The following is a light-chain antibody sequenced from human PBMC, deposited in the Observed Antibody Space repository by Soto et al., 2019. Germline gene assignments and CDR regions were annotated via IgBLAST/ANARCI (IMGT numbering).Light chain of an antibody. CDR2: GAS. V-gene: IGKV3-20*01. J-gene: IGKJ1*01. CDR3: QQYGSSPPQT. CDR1: QSVSSSY. Sequence: EIVLTQSPGTLSLSPGERATLSCRASQSVSSSYLAWYQQKPGQAPRLLIYGASSRATGIPDRFSGSGSGTDFPLTINRLEPEDFAVYYCQQYGSSPPQTFGQGTKVEIK.